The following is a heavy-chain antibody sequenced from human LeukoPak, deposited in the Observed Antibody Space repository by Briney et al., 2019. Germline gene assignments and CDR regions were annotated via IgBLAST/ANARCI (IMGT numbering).Heavy chain of an antibody. D-gene: IGHD3-10*01. CDR2: IYYSGST. J-gene: IGHJ4*02. CDR3: ARRVSGSLYYFDY. V-gene: IGHV4-59*08. CDR1: GGSIGSYY. Sequence: SETLSLTGTVSGGSIGSYYWSWIRQPPGKGLEWIGYIYYSGSTDYNPSLKSRVTISVDTSKNQFSLRLSSVTAADTAVYYCARRVSGSLYYFDYWGQGTLVTVSS.